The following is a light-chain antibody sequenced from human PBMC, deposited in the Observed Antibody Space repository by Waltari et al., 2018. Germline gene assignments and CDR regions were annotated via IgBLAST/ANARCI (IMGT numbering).Light chain of an antibody. Sequence: QSVLTQPPSASGTPGQRVTISSSGSSPNIGSNYVNWYQQIPGTAPKRLIYSSNQRPSGVPDRCSGSKSGTSASLAISGLQSEDEADYYCTGWDDSLNGVVFGGGTKLTVL. CDR3: TGWDDSLNGVV. J-gene: IGLJ2*01. CDR2: SSN. CDR1: SPNIGSNY. V-gene: IGLV1-44*01.